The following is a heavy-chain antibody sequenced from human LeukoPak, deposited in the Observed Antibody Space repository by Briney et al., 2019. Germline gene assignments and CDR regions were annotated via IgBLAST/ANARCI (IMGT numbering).Heavy chain of an antibody. D-gene: IGHD2-8*01. CDR3: AKGGVEGYFDY. CDR2: ISWNSGSI. CDR1: GFTFDDYA. Sequence: GRSLRLSCAASGFTFDDYAMHWVRQAPGKGLEWVSGISWNSGSIGYADSVKGRFTISRDNAKNSLYLQMNSLRAEDMALYYCAKGGVEGYFDYWGQGTLVTVSS. J-gene: IGHJ4*02. V-gene: IGHV3-9*03.